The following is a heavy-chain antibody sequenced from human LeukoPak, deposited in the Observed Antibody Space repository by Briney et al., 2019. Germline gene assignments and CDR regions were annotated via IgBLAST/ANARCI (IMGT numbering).Heavy chain of an antibody. D-gene: IGHD2-2*01. CDR1: GGTFSSYA. CDR3: GSIAYCSSTSCYVGAVDI. V-gene: IGHV1-69*13. Sequence: GASVKVSCKASGGTFSSYAISWVRQAPGQGLEWMGGIIPIFGTASYAQKFRGRVTITADESTSTAYMDLSSLRSEDTAVYYCGSIAYCSSTSCYVGAVDIWGQGTMVTVSS. J-gene: IGHJ3*02. CDR2: IIPIFGTA.